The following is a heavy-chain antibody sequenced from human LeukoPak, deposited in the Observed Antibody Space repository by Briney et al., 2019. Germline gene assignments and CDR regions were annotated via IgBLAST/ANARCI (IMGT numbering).Heavy chain of an antibody. CDR3: AGGRIAPADLDY. D-gene: IGHD6-13*01. Sequence: PGGSLRLSCAASGFTFSDYYMSWIRQAPGKGLEWVSYISSSGSTIYYADSVKGRFTISRDKSKNTVFLQMNSLRVEDTAVYYCAGGRIAPADLDYWGQGTLVTVSS. CDR2: ISSSGSTI. J-gene: IGHJ4*02. CDR1: GFTFSDYY. V-gene: IGHV3-11*01.